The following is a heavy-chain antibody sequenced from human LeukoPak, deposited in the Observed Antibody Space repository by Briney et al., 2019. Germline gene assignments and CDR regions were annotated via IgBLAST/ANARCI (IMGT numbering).Heavy chain of an antibody. CDR2: INHSGST. J-gene: IGHJ1*01. CDR3: ARGPYSYYDSSGYYSKYFQH. D-gene: IGHD3-22*01. V-gene: IGHV4-34*01. Sequence: PSETLSLTCAVYGGSFSGYYWSWIRQPPGKGLEWTGEINHSGSTNYNPSLKSRVAISVDTSKNQFSLKLSSVTAADTAVYYCARGPYSYYDSSGYYSKYFQHWGQGTLVTVSS. CDR1: GGSFSGYY.